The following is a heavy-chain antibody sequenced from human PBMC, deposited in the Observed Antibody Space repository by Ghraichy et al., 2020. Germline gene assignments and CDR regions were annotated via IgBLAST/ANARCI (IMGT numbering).Heavy chain of an antibody. V-gene: IGHV3-23*01. CDR2: ISGSGGST. CDR3: ANGLPKGSGGSFYYFDY. Sequence: GGSLRLSCAASGFTFSSYAMSWVRQAPGKGLEWVSAISGSGGSTYYADSVKGRFTISRDNSKNTLYLQMNSLRAEDTAVYYCANGLPKGSGGSFYYFDYWGQGTLVTVSS. CDR1: GFTFSSYA. J-gene: IGHJ4*02. D-gene: IGHD2-15*01.